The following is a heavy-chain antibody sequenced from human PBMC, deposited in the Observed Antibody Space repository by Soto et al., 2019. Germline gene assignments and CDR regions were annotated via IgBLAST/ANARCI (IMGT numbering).Heavy chain of an antibody. V-gene: IGHV3-30*18. D-gene: IGHD6-19*01. CDR1: GFTFSSYG. CDR3: VKDGSSGWPYFDDMDG. CDR2: ILYDGSKK. Sequence: QVQLVESGGGVVQPGRSLRLSCAASGFTFSSYGMHWVRQAPGKGLEWVAVILYDGSKKYYADSVKGRFTISRDNSKNTLYLQMSSLRAEDTALYYLVKDGSSGWPYFDDMDGWGQGTTVTVSS. J-gene: IGHJ6*02.